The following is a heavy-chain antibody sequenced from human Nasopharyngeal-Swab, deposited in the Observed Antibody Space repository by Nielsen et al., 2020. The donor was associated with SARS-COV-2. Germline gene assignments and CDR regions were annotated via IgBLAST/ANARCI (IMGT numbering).Heavy chain of an antibody. V-gene: IGHV3-48*02. Sequence: GESLKISCAASGFTFSSYAMNWVRQAPGKGLEWVSYISSSSTIYYADSVKGRFTISRDNAKNSLYLQMNSLRDEDTAVYYCARDRPVWGSYISFDIWGQGTMVTVSS. D-gene: IGHD3-16*01. CDR1: GFTFSSYA. CDR3: ARDRPVWGSYISFDI. CDR2: ISSSSTI. J-gene: IGHJ3*02.